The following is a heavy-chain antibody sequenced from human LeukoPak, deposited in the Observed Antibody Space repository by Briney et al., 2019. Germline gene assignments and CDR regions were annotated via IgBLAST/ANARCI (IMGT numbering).Heavy chain of an antibody. J-gene: IGHJ6*02. Sequence: ASVKVSCKASGYTFTSYGISWVRQAPGQGLEWMGWISAYNGNTNYAQKLQGRVTMTTDTSTSTAYMELRSLRSDDTAVYYCARDLEVRGVIPNVHGMDVWGQGTTVTVSS. D-gene: IGHD3-10*01. CDR1: GYTFTSYG. CDR2: ISAYNGNT. CDR3: ARDLEVRGVIPNVHGMDV. V-gene: IGHV1-18*01.